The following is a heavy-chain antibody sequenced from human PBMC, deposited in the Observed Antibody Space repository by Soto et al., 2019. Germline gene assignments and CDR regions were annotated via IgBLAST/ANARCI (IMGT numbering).Heavy chain of an antibody. Sequence: EVQLVESGGGLVKPGGSLRLSCVASGFTFSSYSMNWVRQAPGKGLEWVSSISSSSSYIYYADSVKGRFTISRDNAKNSLYLQMNSLRAEDTAVYYCAREMGYSTGRFGYWGQGTLVTVSS. J-gene: IGHJ4*02. V-gene: IGHV3-21*01. D-gene: IGHD6-13*01. CDR1: GFTFSSYS. CDR3: AREMGYSTGRFGY. CDR2: ISSSSSYI.